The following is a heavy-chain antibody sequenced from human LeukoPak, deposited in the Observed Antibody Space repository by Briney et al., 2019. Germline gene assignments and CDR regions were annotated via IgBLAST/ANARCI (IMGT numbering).Heavy chain of an antibody. D-gene: IGHD6-13*01. V-gene: IGHV3-23*01. CDR2: ISGSGGST. CDR1: GFTFSSYA. CDR3: ARDSTGIAAADNTPNYGMDV. Sequence: GGSLRLSCAASGFTFSSYAMSWVRQAPGKGLEWVSAISGSGGSTYYADSVKGRFTISRDNSKNTLYLQMNSLRAEDTAVYYCARDSTGIAAADNTPNYGMDVWGQGTTVTVSS. J-gene: IGHJ6*02.